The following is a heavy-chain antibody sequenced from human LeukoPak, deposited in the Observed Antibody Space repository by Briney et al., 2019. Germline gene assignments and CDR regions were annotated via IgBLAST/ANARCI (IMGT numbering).Heavy chain of an antibody. CDR2: ISYDGSNI. CDR1: GFTFSSYG. Sequence: GGSLRLSCAASGFTFSSYGMHWVRQAPGKGLEWVAVISYDGSNIYYADSVKGRFTISRDNSKNTLYLQMNSLRPEDTAAYFCAKGRSGVSWAFDIWGQGTMVTVS. D-gene: IGHD3-10*01. CDR3: AKGRSGVSWAFDI. J-gene: IGHJ3*02. V-gene: IGHV3-30*18.